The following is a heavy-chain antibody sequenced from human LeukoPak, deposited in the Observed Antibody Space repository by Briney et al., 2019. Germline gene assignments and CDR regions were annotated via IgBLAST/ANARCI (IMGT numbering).Heavy chain of an antibody. CDR2: FSTSSGTI. CDR3: ARDKDFGFDY. D-gene: IGHD3-10*01. CDR1: GFTFSSFS. Sequence: GGSLRLSCAASGFTFSSFSMNWVRQAPGEGLEWVSYFSTSSGTISYADSVKGRFTISRDDAKNSLYLQMNSLRDEDTAVYYCARDKDFGFDYWGQGTLVTVSS. J-gene: IGHJ4*02. V-gene: IGHV3-48*02.